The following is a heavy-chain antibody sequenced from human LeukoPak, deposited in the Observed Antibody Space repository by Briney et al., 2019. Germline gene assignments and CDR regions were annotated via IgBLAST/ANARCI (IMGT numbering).Heavy chain of an antibody. J-gene: IGHJ6*02. Sequence: PGGSLRLSCAASGFIFSTYWMSWVRQTPGKGLEWEANIKPDGSEGYYVDSVKGRFTISRDNAKNSLYLRMNSLRAEDTAVYYCTRGTREPVWGQGTTVTVSS. CDR1: GFIFSTYW. CDR2: IKPDGSEG. CDR3: TRGTREPV. D-gene: IGHD1-26*01. V-gene: IGHV3-7*05.